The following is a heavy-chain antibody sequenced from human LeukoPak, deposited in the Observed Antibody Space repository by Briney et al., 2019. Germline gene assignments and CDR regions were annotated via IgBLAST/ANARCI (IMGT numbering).Heavy chain of an antibody. CDR2: ISTYNGNT. V-gene: IGHV1-18*01. D-gene: IGHD3-22*01. J-gene: IGHJ4*02. CDR3: ARDRWDYDSSGYSFDY. Sequence: GASVKVSCKAPGYTFTSYGISWVRQAPGQGLEWMGWISTYNGNTNYAQKLQGRVAMTTDTSTSTAYMELRSLRSDDTAVYYCARDRWDYDSSGYSFDYWGQGTLVTVSS. CDR1: GYTFTSYG.